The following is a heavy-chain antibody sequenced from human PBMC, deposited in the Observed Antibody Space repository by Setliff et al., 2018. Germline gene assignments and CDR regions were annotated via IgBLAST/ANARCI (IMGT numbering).Heavy chain of an antibody. CDR2: FDPEDGET. J-gene: IGHJ6*03. CDR1: GYTLTELS. CDR3: AKGGEYYDFWSGYPLEPPSYYYYYMDV. V-gene: IGHV1-24*01. D-gene: IGHD3-3*01. Sequence: ASVKVSCKVSGYTLTELSRHWVRQAPGKGLEWMGGFDPEDGETIYAQKFQGRVTMTEDTSTDTAYMELSSLRSEDTAVYYCAKGGEYYDFWSGYPLEPPSYYYYYMDVWGKGTTVTVSS.